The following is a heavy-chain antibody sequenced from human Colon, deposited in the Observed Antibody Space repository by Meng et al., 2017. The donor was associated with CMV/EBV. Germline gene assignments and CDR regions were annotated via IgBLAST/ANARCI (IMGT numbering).Heavy chain of an antibody. CDR3: ARDSSSSAYSPFDY. J-gene: IGHJ4*02. CDR1: GDSVSSNSAA. V-gene: IGHV6-1*01. Sequence: QVQLQQSGPGLVXXXXXPPLPCXXXGDSVSSNSAAWNWIRQSPSRGLEWLGRTYYRSKWYNDYAVSVKSRITINPDTSKNQFSLQLNSVTPEDTAVYYCARDSSSSAYSPFDYWGQGTLVTVSS. CDR2: TYYRSKWYN. D-gene: IGHD3-22*01.